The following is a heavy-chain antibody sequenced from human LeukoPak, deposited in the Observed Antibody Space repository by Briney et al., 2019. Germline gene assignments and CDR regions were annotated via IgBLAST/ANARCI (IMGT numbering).Heavy chain of an antibody. V-gene: IGHV3-23*01. D-gene: IGHD6-25*01. CDR3: APLAANIFDY. CDR2: ISGSGSST. J-gene: IGHJ4*02. CDR1: GFTFSSYA. Sequence: GGSLTLSCAASGFTFSSYAMSWVRQAPGKGLEWVSAISGSGSSTYYAGSVRGRFTTSRDNSKRTVYLQMNSLRVEDTAVYYCAPLAANIFDYWGQGTLFTASS.